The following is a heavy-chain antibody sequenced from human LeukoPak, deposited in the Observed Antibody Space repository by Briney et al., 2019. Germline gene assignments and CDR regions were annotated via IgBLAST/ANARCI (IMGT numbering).Heavy chain of an antibody. CDR2: FDPEDGET. D-gene: IGHD3-22*01. CDR1: GYTLTELS. J-gene: IGHJ6*03. V-gene: IGHV1-24*01. CDR3: ATVRYYDSSGYSRYYYYHMDV. Sequence: ASVKVSCKVSGYTLTELSMHWVRQAPGKGLEWMGGFDPEDGETIYAQKFQGRVTMTEDTSTDTAYMELSSLRSEDTAVYYCATVRYYDSSGYSRYYYYHMDVWGKGTTVTVSS.